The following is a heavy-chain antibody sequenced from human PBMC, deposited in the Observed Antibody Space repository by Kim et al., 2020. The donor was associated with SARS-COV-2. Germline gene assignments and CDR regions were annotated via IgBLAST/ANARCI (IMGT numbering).Heavy chain of an antibody. Sequence: SVKVSCKASGDTLKNYALSWVRQAPGQGLEWMGRIVPTLERADYAPRFQGRLTITADTSTSTVYMALTSLTSEDTAIYYCARPTYYYQSRGGAFDVWG. J-gene: IGHJ3*01. V-gene: IGHV1-69*04. CDR2: IVPTLERA. CDR1: GDTLKNYA. CDR3: ARPTYYYQSRGGAFDV. D-gene: IGHD3-22*01.